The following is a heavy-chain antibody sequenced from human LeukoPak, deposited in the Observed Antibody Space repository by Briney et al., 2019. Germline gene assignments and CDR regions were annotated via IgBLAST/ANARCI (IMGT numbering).Heavy chain of an antibody. D-gene: IGHD6-19*01. CDR3: AKTNHWYCSGTYSYGMDV. Sequence: GSLRLSCAASGFTFSSYAMSWVRQAPGEGLEWVSAISGSGGSTYYADSVKGRFTISRDNSKNTLYLQMNSLRAEDTAVYYCAKTNHWYCSGTYSYGMDVCGQGTTVTVSS. J-gene: IGHJ6*02. CDR2: ISGSGGST. V-gene: IGHV3-23*01. CDR1: GFTFSSYA.